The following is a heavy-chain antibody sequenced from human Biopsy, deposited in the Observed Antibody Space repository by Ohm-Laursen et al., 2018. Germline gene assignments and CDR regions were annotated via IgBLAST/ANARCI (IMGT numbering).Heavy chain of an antibody. CDR3: AADADGYYTEFDY. CDR2: IVPILGHL. J-gene: IGHJ4*02. D-gene: IGHD3-3*01. CDR1: GGPSSNYA. Sequence: GASVKVSCKVSGGPSSNYAFSWVRQAPGQGLEWVGRIVPILGHLNYAQRFQGRVSITADKSTTYVYMELSRLTSGDTAVHYCAADADGYYTEFDYWGPGTLVTVSS. V-gene: IGHV1-69*04.